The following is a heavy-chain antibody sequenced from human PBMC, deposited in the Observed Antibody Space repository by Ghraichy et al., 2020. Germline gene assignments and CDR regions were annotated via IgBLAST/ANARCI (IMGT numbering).Heavy chain of an antibody. Sequence: SGPTLVKPTQTLTLTCTFSGFSLSTGGMRVSWVRQPPGKALEWLARIAWDDDEFYSTSLKTRLSISKDTSSNQVVLTMTNMDPVDTATYFCTRMDVWGKGTTVTVSS. CDR1: GFSLSTGGMR. J-gene: IGHJ6*04. CDR3: TRMDV. CDR2: IAWDDDE. V-gene: IGHV2-70*04.